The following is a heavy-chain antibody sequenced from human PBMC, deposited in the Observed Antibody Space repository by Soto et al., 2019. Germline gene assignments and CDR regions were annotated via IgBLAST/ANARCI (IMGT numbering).Heavy chain of an antibody. V-gene: IGHV4-59*01. Sequence: SETLSVTCTVSGGSISSYYWSWIRQPPGKGLEWIGYIYYSGSTNYNPSLKSRVTISVDTSKNQFSLKLSSVTAADTAVYYCARDQLASSLSGYYGMDVWGQGTTVTVSS. CDR3: ARDQLASSLSGYYGMDV. D-gene: IGHD1-26*01. J-gene: IGHJ6*02. CDR2: IYYSGST. CDR1: GGSISSYY.